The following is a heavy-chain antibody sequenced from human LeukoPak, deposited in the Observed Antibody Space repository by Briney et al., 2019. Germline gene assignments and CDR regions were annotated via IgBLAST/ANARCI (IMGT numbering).Heavy chain of an antibody. CDR1: GFTFTTYG. J-gene: IGHJ4*02. CDR2: ISGSGGST. D-gene: IGHD1-1*01. Sequence: GGSLRLSCAASGFTFTTYGMIWVRQAPGRGLEWVSSISGSGGSTYYADSVKGRFTISRDNSKNTLYLQMYSLRAEDTAVYYCAKVEGASKASVYWGQGALVTVSS. CDR3: AKVEGASKASVY. V-gene: IGHV3-23*01.